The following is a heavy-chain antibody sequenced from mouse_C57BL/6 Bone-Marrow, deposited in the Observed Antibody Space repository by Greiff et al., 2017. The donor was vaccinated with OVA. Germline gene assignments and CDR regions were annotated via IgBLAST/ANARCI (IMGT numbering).Heavy chain of an antibody. Sequence: QVQLQQSGPGLVAPSPSLSITCTVSGFSLTSYGVSWVRQPPGKGLEWLGVIWGDGSTNYYSAPISSQSISKDNSKHQLFLRLNSLQTDDTATYSCARPAYLYTMGYWGQGTSVTVSS. CDR1: GFSLTSYG. V-gene: IGHV2-3*01. CDR2: IWGDGST. D-gene: IGHD6-5*01. CDR3: ARPAYLYTMGY. J-gene: IGHJ4*01.